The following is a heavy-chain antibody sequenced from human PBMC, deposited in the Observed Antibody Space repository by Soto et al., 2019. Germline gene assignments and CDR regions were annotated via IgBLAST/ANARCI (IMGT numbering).Heavy chain of an antibody. CDR1: GGTFSSYA. D-gene: IGHD6-6*01. Sequence: GASVKVSCKASGGTFSSYAISWARQAPGQGLEWMGGIIPIFGTANYAQKFQGRVTITADESTSTAYMELSSLRSEDTAVYYCARDDGSSPMYYYYGMDVWGQGTTVTVSS. CDR2: IIPIFGTA. V-gene: IGHV1-69*13. CDR3: ARDDGSSPMYYYYGMDV. J-gene: IGHJ6*02.